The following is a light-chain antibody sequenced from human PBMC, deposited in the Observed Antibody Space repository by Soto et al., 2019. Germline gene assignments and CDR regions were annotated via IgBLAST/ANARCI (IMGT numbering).Light chain of an antibody. CDR1: QSVNSNY. J-gene: IGKJ5*01. CDR2: GAS. V-gene: IGKV3D-20*02. Sequence: EIVLTHSPGTLSLSPWERATLSFRSSQSVNSNYLAWYQQKRGQAPRLLIYGASSRATGIPDRFSGSGSGTDFTLTISRLEPEDFAVYYCQQRSNWPITFGQGTRLEIK. CDR3: QQRSNWPIT.